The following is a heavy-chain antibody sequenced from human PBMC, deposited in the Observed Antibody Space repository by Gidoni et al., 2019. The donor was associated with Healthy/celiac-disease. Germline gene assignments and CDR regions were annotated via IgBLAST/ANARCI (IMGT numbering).Heavy chain of an antibody. CDR3: ARDPPNYGSGENP. J-gene: IGHJ5*02. CDR1: GYSFTSYW. V-gene: IGHV5-10-1*03. D-gene: IGHD3-10*01. Sequence: EVQLVQSGAEVKKHGESMRIPCKGSGYSFTSYWISWVRQMPGKGLEWMGRIDPSYPYTHYSPSFPGPLPLSSYQSISTAYLQWSSLKASDTAMYYCARDPPNYGSGENPWGQGTLVTVSS. CDR2: IDPSYPYT.